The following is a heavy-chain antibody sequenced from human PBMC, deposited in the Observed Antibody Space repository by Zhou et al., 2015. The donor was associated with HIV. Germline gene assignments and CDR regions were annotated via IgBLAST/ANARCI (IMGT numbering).Heavy chain of an antibody. CDR3: AKEVPGGYSGYDPGSFDY. CDR1: GFTFSSYG. D-gene: IGHD5-12*01. CDR2: ISYDGSNK. V-gene: IGHV3-30*18. Sequence: QVQLVESGGGVVQPGRSLRLSCAASGFTFSSYGMHWVRQAPGKGLEWVAVISYDGSNKYYADSVKGRFTISRDNSKKTLYLQMNSLRAEDTAVYYCAKEVPGGYSGYDPGSFDYWGQGTLVTVSS. J-gene: IGHJ4*02.